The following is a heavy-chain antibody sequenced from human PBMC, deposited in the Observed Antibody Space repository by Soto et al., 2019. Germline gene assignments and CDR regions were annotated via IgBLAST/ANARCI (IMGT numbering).Heavy chain of an antibody. CDR3: TTVPTDYSNYYYYYYMDV. V-gene: IGHV3-15*01. CDR2: IKSKTDGRAT. Sequence: GGSLRLSCAASGFTFSNAWMSWVRQAPGKGLEWVGRIKSKTDGRATDYAAPVKGRFTISRDDSKNTLYLQMNSLKTEDTAVYYGTTVPTDYSNYYYYYYMDVWGKGTTVTVSS. CDR1: GFTFSNAW. J-gene: IGHJ6*03. D-gene: IGHD4-4*01.